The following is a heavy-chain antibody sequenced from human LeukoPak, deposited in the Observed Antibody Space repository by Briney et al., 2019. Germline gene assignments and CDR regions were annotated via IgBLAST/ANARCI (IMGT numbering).Heavy chain of an antibody. J-gene: IGHJ4*02. CDR1: GGSFSGYY. CDR3: ARGRIPVAPIAARTYYFDY. CDR2: INHSGST. V-gene: IGHV4-34*01. D-gene: IGHD6-6*01. Sequence: SETLSLTCAVYGGSFSGYYWSWIRQPPGKGLEWIGEINHSGSTNYNPSLKSRVTISVDTSKNQFSLKLSSVTAADTAVYYCARGRIPVAPIAARTYYFDYWGQGTLVTVSS.